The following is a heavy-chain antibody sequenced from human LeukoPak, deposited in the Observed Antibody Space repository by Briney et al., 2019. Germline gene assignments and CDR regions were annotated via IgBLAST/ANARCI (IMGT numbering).Heavy chain of an antibody. D-gene: IGHD1-1*01. V-gene: IGHV4-4*07. Sequence: SETLSLTCTVSGGSISSYYWSWIRQPAGKGLEWIGRIYTSGSTNYNPSLKSRVTMSVDMSKNQFSLKLSSVTAADTAVYYCAREEDRYNWNDVEENRYYYYYMDVWGKGTTVTVSS. CDR3: AREEDRYNWNDVEENRYYYYYMDV. J-gene: IGHJ6*03. CDR2: IYTSGST. CDR1: GGSISSYY.